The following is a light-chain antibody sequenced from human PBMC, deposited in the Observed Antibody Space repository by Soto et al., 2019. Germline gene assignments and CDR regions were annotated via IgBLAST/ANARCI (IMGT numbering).Light chain of an antibody. CDR2: DAS. CDR1: QSISSW. Sequence: DIQMTQSPSTLSASVGDRVTITCRASQSISSWLAWYQQKPGKAPKLLIYDASSLDSGVPSRFSGSGSGTEFTLTISSLQPDDFATYYCQQYNSYSWTFGQGPKVDIK. J-gene: IGKJ1*01. CDR3: QQYNSYSWT. V-gene: IGKV1-5*01.